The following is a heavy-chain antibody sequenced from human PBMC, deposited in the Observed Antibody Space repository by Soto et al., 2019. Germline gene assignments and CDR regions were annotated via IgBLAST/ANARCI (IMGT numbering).Heavy chain of an antibody. J-gene: IGHJ5*02. CDR1: GYTFTGYY. D-gene: IGHD3-3*01. V-gene: IGHV1-2*06. CDR2: INPNSGGT. Sequence: ASVKVSCKASGYTFTGYYMHWVRQAPGQGLEWMGRINPNSGGTNYAQKFQGRVTMTRDTSISTAYMELSRLRSDVTAVYYCARDNYDFWSGSLYNWFDPWGQGTLVTVSS. CDR3: ARDNYDFWSGSLYNWFDP.